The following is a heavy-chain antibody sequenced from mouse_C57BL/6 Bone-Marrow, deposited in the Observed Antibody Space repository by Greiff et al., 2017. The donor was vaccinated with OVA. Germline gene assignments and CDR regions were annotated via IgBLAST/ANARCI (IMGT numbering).Heavy chain of an antibody. CDR1: GYTFTDYY. J-gene: IGHJ3*01. Sequence: VHVKQSGPVLVKPGASVKMSCKASGYTFTDYYMNWVKQSHGKSLEWIGVINPYNGGTSYNQKFKGKATLTVDKSSSTAYMELNSLTSEDSAVYYCARKDYYGSPWFAYWGQGTLVTVSA. D-gene: IGHD1-1*01. CDR2: INPYNGGT. CDR3: ARKDYYGSPWFAY. V-gene: IGHV1-19*01.